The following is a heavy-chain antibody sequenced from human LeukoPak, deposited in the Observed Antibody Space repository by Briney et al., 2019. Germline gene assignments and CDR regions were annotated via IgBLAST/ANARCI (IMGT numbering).Heavy chain of an antibody. V-gene: IGHV3-64*01. Sequence: GGSLRLSCAASGFTFSNYAMHWVRQAPGKGLEYVSAINYNGGSTYYANSVKGRFTISRDNSKNTLYLQMGSLRAEDMAVYYCASSSAYIPPLFDNWGQGTLVTVSS. CDR2: INYNGGST. CDR1: GFTFSNYA. D-gene: IGHD2-2*02. CDR3: ASSSAYIPPLFDN. J-gene: IGHJ4*02.